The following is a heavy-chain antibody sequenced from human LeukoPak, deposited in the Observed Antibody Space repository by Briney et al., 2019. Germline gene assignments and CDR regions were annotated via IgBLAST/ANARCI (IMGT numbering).Heavy chain of an antibody. J-gene: IGHJ2*01. CDR3: AHTGHYYDRNNANWYFDL. CDR2: ISWDDDK. D-gene: IGHD3-22*01. V-gene: IGHV2-5*02. CDR1: GFSLSTSGVG. Sequence: SGPTLVNPTQTLTLTCTFSGFSLSTSGVGVGWIRQPPGKALAWLAVISWDDDKRHNPSLSSRLTITKDTSKNQVVLSLTNMDPVDTATYYCAHTGHYYDRNNANWYFDLWGRGTLVTVSS.